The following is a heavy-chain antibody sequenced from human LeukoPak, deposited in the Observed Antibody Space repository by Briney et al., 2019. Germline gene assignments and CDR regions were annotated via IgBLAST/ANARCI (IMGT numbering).Heavy chain of an antibody. CDR2: ISGSGGST. D-gene: IGHD4-11*01. CDR3: TKAPTVTTFGY. CDR1: GFTFSSYA. J-gene: IGHJ4*02. Sequence: GGSLRLSCAASGFTFSSYAMSWVRQAPEKGLEWVSAISGSGGSTYYADSVKGRFTISRDNSKNTLYLQMNSLRAEDTAVYYCTKAPTVTTFGYWGQGTLVTVSS. V-gene: IGHV3-23*01.